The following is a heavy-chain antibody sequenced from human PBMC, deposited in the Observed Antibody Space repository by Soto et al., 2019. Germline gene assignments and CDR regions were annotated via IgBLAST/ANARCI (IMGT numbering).Heavy chain of an antibody. D-gene: IGHD3-22*01. CDR1: GYSFSFYG. CDR3: ARDRLRGYDSSGFYS. Sequence: ASVKVSCKASGYSFSFYGINWVRQAPGQGLEWLGWINLSVGNRIFAQKFEDRVTMTTATFTNTFFLELRSLKSDDTALYYCARDRLRGYDSSGFYSWGQGTMVTVSS. V-gene: IGHV1-18*01. CDR2: INLSVGNR. J-gene: IGHJ4*02.